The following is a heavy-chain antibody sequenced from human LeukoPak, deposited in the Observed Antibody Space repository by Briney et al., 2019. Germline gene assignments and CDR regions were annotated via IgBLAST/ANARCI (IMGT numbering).Heavy chain of an antibody. CDR3: ARDPLRFLEWSDAFDI. J-gene: IGHJ3*02. CDR1: GGSISNYY. D-gene: IGHD3-3*01. CDR2: TFYSGNA. Sequence: SETLSLTCTVSGGSISNYYWYWMRQPPGKGLEWVGYTFYSGNAKYNPSLKSRVTISVDTSKNQFSLKLSSVTAADTAVYYCARDPLRFLEWSDAFDIWGQGTMVTVSS. V-gene: IGHV4-59*12.